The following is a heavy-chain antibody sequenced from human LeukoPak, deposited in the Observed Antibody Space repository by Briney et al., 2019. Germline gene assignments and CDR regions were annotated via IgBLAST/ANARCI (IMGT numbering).Heavy chain of an antibody. CDR3: ARGTIVVVPAANPSYAFDI. D-gene: IGHD2-2*01. Sequence: ASVKVSCKASGHTFTSYGISWVRQAPGQGLEWMGWINPHNGDRNYAQKFQGRVTMTTDTSTSTAYMELRSLRSVDTAVYYCARGTIVVVPAANPSYAFDIWGQGTMVTVSS. V-gene: IGHV1-18*04. CDR1: GHTFTSYG. CDR2: INPHNGDR. J-gene: IGHJ3*02.